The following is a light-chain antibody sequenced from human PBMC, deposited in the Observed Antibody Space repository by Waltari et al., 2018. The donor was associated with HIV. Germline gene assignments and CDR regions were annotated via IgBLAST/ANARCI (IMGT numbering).Light chain of an antibody. J-gene: IGLJ2*01. V-gene: IGLV2-11*01. CDR1: SSDVGAYNY. CDR2: DVN. Sequence: QSALTQPRSVSGSPGQSVTISCTGTSSDVGAYNYVSWYQHHPNKGPKLLIYDVNRRPSGVPDRFSGSKSGSTASLTISGLQAEDEADYYCCSYADTYFVLFGGRTKLTVL. CDR3: CSYADTYFVL.